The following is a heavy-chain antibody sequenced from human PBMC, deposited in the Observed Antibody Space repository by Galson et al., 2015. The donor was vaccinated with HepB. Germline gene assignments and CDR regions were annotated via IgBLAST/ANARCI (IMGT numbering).Heavy chain of an antibody. V-gene: IGHV3-30*18. J-gene: IGHJ6*02. Sequence: SLRLSCAASGFTFSNYGVHWVRQAPGKGLEWVAFISYDGTNKYYADSVKGRLTISRDNSENTLYLQMNSLRPEDAAVYHCAKCSSSSNYYYGMDVWGQGTTVTVSS. CDR1: GFTFSNYG. CDR2: ISYDGTNK. CDR3: AKCSSSSNYYYGMDV. D-gene: IGHD6-6*01.